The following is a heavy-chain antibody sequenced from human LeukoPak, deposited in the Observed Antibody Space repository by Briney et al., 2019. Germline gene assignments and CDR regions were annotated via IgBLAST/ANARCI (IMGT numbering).Heavy chain of an antibody. CDR3: AKRGSGSSSWYAYFDY. J-gene: IGHJ4*02. V-gene: IGHV3-23*01. CDR2: ISGSGGST. CDR1: GFTFSSYA. Sequence: GGSLRLSCAASGFTFSSYAMSWVRQAPGKGLEWVSAISGSGGSTYYADSVKGRFTISRDNSKNTLYLQMNSLRAEDTAVYYCAKRGSGSSSWYAYFDYWGQGTLVTVSS. D-gene: IGHD6-13*01.